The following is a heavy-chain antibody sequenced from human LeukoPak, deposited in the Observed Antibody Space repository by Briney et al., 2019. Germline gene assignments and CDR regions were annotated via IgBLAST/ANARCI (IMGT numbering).Heavy chain of an antibody. CDR1: GFTFSSYW. V-gene: IGHV3-74*01. Sequence: GGSLRLSCAASGFTFSSYWMHWVRQAPGKGLVWVSRINSDGSSTSYADSVKGRFTISRDNAKNTLYLQMNSLRAEDTAVYYCARDSVEGYDSSGFQHWGQGTLVTVSS. D-gene: IGHD3-22*01. CDR2: INSDGSST. CDR3: ARDSVEGYDSSGFQH. J-gene: IGHJ1*01.